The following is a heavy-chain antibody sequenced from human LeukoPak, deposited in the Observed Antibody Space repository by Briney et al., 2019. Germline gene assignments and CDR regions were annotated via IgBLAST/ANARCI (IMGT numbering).Heavy chain of an antibody. Sequence: GGSLRLSCAASGFTFSSYAMSWVRQAPGKELEWVSAISGSGGSTYYADSVKGRFTISRDNSKNTLYLQMNSLRAEDTAVYYCANIAVAGTGSAPADYFDYWGQGTLVTVSS. J-gene: IGHJ4*02. CDR3: ANIAVAGTGSAPADYFDY. D-gene: IGHD6-19*01. CDR1: GFTFSSYA. CDR2: ISGSGGST. V-gene: IGHV3-23*01.